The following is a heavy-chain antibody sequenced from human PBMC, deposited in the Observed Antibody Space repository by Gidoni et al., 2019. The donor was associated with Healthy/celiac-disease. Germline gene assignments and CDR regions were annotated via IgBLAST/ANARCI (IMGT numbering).Heavy chain of an antibody. D-gene: IGHD6-13*01. CDR3: SMGIAAAGTGAFDI. Sequence: EVQLVESGGGLVQPGGSLKLSCAASGFTFSGSAMHWVRQASGKGLGWVGRIRSKANSYATAYAASVKGRFTISRDDSKNTAYLQMNSLKTEDTAVYYCSMGIAAAGTGAFDIWGQGTMVTVSS. J-gene: IGHJ3*02. V-gene: IGHV3-73*02. CDR2: IRSKANSYAT. CDR1: GFTFSGSA.